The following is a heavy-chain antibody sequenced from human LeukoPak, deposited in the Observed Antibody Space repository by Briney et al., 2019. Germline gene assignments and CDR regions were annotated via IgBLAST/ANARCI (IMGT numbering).Heavy chain of an antibody. V-gene: IGHV3-7*01. CDR2: IKHDGTEK. Sequence: GGSLRLSCAASGFTFSSNWMSWVRQAPGKGLEWVANIKHDGTEKYYMDSLKGRSTISRDNAKNSLYLQMHSLRAEDTAVYYCASYCATIPCFGSFDSWGQGTLVTVSS. CDR3: ASYCATIPCFGSFDS. CDR1: GFTFSSNW. J-gene: IGHJ4*02. D-gene: IGHD2-8*01.